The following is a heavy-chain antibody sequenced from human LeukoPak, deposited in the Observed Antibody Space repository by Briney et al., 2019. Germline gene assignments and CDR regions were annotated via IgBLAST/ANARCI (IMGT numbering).Heavy chain of an antibody. V-gene: IGHV1-8*01. CDR1: GCTFTSYD. CDR2: MNPNSGNT. Sequence: ASVKVSCKASGCTFTSYDINWVRQATGQGLEWMGWMNPNSGNTGYAQKFQGRVTMTRNTSISTAYMELSSLRSEDTAVYYCARADSLSYGSGSYYANWGQGTLVTVSS. CDR3: ARADSLSYGSGSYYAN. D-gene: IGHD3-10*01. J-gene: IGHJ4*02.